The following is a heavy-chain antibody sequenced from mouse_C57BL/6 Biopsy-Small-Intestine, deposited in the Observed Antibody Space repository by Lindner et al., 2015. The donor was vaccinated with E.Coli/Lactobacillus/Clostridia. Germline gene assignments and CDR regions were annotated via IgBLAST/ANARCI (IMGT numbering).Heavy chain of an antibody. J-gene: IGHJ3*01. CDR1: GYTFTTYG. D-gene: IGHD1-3*01. Sequence: SVKVSCKSSGYTFTTYGVSWVRQAPGQPLEWLGWISPHNGNTNYGHRFQDRLTMTTDTSTSTAYMELRGLTSDDTAVYFCARDSGFITGTTTAFDIWGQGTMVT. V-gene: IGHV1-81*01. CDR3: ARDSGFITGTTTAFDI. CDR2: ISPHNGNT.